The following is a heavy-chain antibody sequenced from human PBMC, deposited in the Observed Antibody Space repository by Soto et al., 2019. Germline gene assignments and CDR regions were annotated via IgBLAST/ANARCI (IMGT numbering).Heavy chain of an antibody. CDR3: ARLATEYSSSYLDY. D-gene: IGHD6-13*01. Sequence: GSLRLSCAPSGFTVSSNYMSWVPQPPGKGLEWVSVIYSGGSTYYADSVKGRFTISRDNSKNTLYLQMNSLRAEDTAVYYCARLATEYSSSYLDYWGQGTLVTVSS. CDR1: GFTVSSNY. J-gene: IGHJ4*02. CDR2: IYSGGST. V-gene: IGHV3-53*01.